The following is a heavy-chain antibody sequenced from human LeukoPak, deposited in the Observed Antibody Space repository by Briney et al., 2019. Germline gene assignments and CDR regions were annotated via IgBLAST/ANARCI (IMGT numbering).Heavy chain of an antibody. V-gene: IGHV3-21*01. J-gene: IGHJ4*02. CDR2: ISSSSSYI. CDR3: ARLGNSRDFDY. CDR1: GFTFSSYS. D-gene: IGHD4-23*01. Sequence: GGSLRLSCAASGFTFSSYSMNWVRQAPGKGLEWVSSISSSSSYIYYAVSVKGRFTISRDNAKNSLYLQMNSLRAEDTAVYYCARLGNSRDFDYWGQGTLVTVSS.